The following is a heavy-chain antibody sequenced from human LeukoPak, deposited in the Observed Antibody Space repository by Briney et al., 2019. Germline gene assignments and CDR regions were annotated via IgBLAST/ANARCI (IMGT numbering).Heavy chain of an antibody. CDR3: AKDLYSSGWPNWFDP. J-gene: IGHJ5*02. Sequence: PGGSLRLSCAASGFTFSSYGTHWVRQAPGKGLEWVAFIRYDGSNKYYADSVKGRFTISRDNSKNTLYLQMNSLRAEDTAVYYCAKDLYSSGWPNWFDPWGQGTLVTVSS. CDR2: IRYDGSNK. D-gene: IGHD6-19*01. V-gene: IGHV3-30*02. CDR1: GFTFSSYG.